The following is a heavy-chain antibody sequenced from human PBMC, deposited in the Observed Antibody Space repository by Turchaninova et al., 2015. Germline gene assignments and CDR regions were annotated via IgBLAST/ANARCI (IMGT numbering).Heavy chain of an antibody. CDR3: ARDPELSNDAFDI. D-gene: IGHD1-14*01. CDR2: MYYSGST. CDR1: GGSISRSNYH. J-gene: IGHJ3*02. Sequence: QLQLQESGPGLAKPSETMSLTCTVSGGSISRSNYHWGWIRPPPGKGLEWIGSMYYSGSTYYNPSLKSRVTISVDTSKNQFSLKLSSVTAADTALYYCARDPELSNDAFDIWGQGTMVTVSS. V-gene: IGHV4-39*07.